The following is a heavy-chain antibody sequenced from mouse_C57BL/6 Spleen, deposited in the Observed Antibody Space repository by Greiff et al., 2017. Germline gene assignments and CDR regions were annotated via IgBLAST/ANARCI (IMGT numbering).Heavy chain of an antibody. V-gene: IGHV2-2*01. Sequence: QVQLQQSGPGLVQPSQSLSITCTVSGFSLTSYGVHWVRQSPGKGLEWLGVIWSGGSTDYNAAFISRLSISKDNSKSQVFFKMNSLQADDTAIYYCARSTVVAHCFDYWGQGTTLTVSS. J-gene: IGHJ2*01. D-gene: IGHD1-1*01. CDR2: IWSGGST. CDR3: ARSTVVAHCFDY. CDR1: GFSLTSYG.